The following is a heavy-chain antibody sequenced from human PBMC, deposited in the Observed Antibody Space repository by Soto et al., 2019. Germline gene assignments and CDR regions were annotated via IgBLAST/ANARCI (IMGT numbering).Heavy chain of an antibody. CDR3: AGRYCFFRAEDSIRYLCTVSAFLLNRSSDL. V-gene: IGHV3-23*01. Sequence: TGKGLEWVSTITTSGGNTYYADSVQGRFTISRDNSKNTLYLQMNSLRAEDTAVYYCAGRYCFFRAEDSIRYLCTVSAFLLNRSSDL. J-gene: IGHJ2*01. CDR2: ITTSGGNT. D-gene: IGHD2-15*01.